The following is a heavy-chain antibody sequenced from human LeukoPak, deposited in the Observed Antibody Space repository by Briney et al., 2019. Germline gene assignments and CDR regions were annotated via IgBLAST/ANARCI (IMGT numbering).Heavy chain of an antibody. Sequence: GASVKVSCKASGYTFTSYGISRVRQAPGQGLEWMGWISAYNGNTNYAQKLQGRVTMTTDTSTSTAYMELRSLRSDDTAVYYCARGLRLGELSFDFDYWGQGTLVTVSS. CDR2: ISAYNGNT. J-gene: IGHJ4*02. CDR1: GYTFTSYG. D-gene: IGHD3-16*02. V-gene: IGHV1-18*04. CDR3: ARGLRLGELSFDFDY.